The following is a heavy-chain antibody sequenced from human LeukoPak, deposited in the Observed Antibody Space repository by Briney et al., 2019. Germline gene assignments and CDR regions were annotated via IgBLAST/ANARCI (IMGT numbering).Heavy chain of an antibody. CDR1: GYTFTSYA. CDR3: AREMSPTVTTGIGYYFSGMDV. D-gene: IGHD4-17*01. V-gene: IGHV1-3*01. J-gene: IGHJ6*02. CDR2: VNAGNGNT. Sequence: ASVKVSCKASGYTFTSYAMHWVRQAPGQRLEWMGWVNAGNGNTKYSHKFQGRVTITRDTSASTDYMELSSLRSEDTAVYYCAREMSPTVTTGIGYYFSGMDVWGQGTTVTVSS.